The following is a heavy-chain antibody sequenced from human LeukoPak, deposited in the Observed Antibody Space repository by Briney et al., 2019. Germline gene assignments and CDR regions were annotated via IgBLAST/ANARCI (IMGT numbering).Heavy chain of an antibody. D-gene: IGHD3-22*01. V-gene: IGHV1-2*02. J-gene: IGHJ6*02. CDR3: ARDLSYDSNGMDV. CDR1: GYTFTGYY. Sequence: ASVKVSCKASGYTFTGYYMHWVRQAPGQGLEWMGWINSNSGGTNYAQKFQGRVTMTRDTSISTAYMELSRLRSDDTAVYYCARDLSYDSNGMDVWGQGTTVTVSS. CDR2: INSNSGGT.